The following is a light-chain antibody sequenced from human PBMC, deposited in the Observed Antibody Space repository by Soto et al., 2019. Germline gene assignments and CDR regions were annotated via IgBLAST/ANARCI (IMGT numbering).Light chain of an antibody. CDR2: EAS. Sequence: DIQMTQSPSILSASVGDRVIITCRASHSVSTWVAWYQQKPGKAPNLLIFEASTLHRGVPSRFSGSGSGTEFTLTISSLERDDFATYYCQQSYSMPRTFGQGTKLEIK. CDR1: HSVSTW. V-gene: IGKV1-5*01. J-gene: IGKJ2*02. CDR3: QQSYSMPRT.